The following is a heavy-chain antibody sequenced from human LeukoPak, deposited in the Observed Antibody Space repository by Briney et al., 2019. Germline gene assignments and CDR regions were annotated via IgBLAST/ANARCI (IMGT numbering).Heavy chain of an antibody. CDR1: GFTFSNYW. CDR2: IKPNGGEE. D-gene: IGHD6-19*01. V-gene: IGHV3-7*02. J-gene: IGHJ4*01. Sequence: GSLRLSCATSGFTFSNYWMTWVRQAPGKGLEWVANIKPNGGEEYYVDSVKGRFTISRDNAKNALYLQMNSLTAEDTAVYYCASQPSAVAGNYWGHGTLVTVSS. CDR3: ASQPSAVAGNY.